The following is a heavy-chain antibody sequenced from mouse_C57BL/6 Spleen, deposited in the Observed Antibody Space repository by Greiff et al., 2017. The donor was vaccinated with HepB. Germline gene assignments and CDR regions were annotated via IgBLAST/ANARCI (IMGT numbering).Heavy chain of an antibody. Sequence: EVQLQQSGPELVKPGASVKMSCKASGYTFTDYNMHWVKQSHGKSLEWIGYINPNNGGTGYNQKFKGKATLTVNKSSSTAYMELRSLTSEDSAVYYCARSRLDYDYGTWFAYWGQGTLVTVSA. CDR3: ARSRLDYDYGTWFAY. CDR2: INPNNGGT. CDR1: GYTFTDYN. V-gene: IGHV1-22*01. D-gene: IGHD2-4*01. J-gene: IGHJ3*01.